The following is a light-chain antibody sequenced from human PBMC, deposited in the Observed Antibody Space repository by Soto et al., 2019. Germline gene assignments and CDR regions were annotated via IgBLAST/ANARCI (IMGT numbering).Light chain of an antibody. Sequence: DIQMTQSPSSVSASVGDRVTITCQASQDISNYLNWYQQTPGKAPKLLIYDASNLETGVPSRFSGSGSGTDFTFTISSLQPEDIATYYCQQYDNLPLSFGGGTKVEIK. V-gene: IGKV1-33*01. J-gene: IGKJ4*01. CDR2: DAS. CDR3: QQYDNLPLS. CDR1: QDISNY.